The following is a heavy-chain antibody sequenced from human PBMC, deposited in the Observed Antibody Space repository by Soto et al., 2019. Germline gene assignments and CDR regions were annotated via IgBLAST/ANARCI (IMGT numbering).Heavy chain of an antibody. CDR1: GFTIGSSIDY. CDR2: IYYSGST. Sequence: SDPLSLTCTFSGFTIGSSIDYWGWIRQPPGKGLEWIGSIYYSGSTYYNPSLKSRVTISVDTSKNQFSLKLSSVTAADTAVYYCARHGGLYNGFDPWGQGTLVTVSS. J-gene: IGHJ5*02. CDR3: ARHGGLYNGFDP. D-gene: IGHD2-15*01. V-gene: IGHV4-39*01.